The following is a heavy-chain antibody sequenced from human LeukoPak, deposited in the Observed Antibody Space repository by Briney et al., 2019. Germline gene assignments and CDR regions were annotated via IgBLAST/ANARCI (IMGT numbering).Heavy chain of an antibody. CDR3: VKVMWDTVMAGYFDY. D-gene: IGHD5-18*01. CDR2: ISSNGRST. Sequence: AGSLRLSCSASGFTFSTYAMHWVRQAPGKGLEYFSAISSNGRSTYYADSVKGRFTISRDNSKNTLYLQMSSLRGEDTAVYYCVKVMWDTVMAGYFDYWGQGTLVTVSS. J-gene: IGHJ4*02. V-gene: IGHV3-64D*06. CDR1: GFTFSTYA.